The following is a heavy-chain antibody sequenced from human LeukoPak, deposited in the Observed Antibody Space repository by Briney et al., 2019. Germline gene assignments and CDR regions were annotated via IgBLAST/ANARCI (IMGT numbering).Heavy chain of an antibody. Sequence: GGSLRLSCAASGFTVSSNYMSWVRQAPGKVLEWVSVIYSGGSTYYADSVKGRFTISRDNSKNTLYLQMNSLRAEDTAVYYCARDADYGVYDYWGQGTLVTVSS. CDR1: GFTVSSNY. D-gene: IGHD4-17*01. J-gene: IGHJ4*02. CDR3: ARDADYGVYDY. V-gene: IGHV3-53*01. CDR2: IYSGGST.